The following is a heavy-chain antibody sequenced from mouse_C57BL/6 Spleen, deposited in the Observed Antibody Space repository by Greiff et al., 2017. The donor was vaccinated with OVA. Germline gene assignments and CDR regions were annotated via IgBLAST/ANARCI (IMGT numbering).Heavy chain of an antibody. V-gene: IGHV7-3*01. D-gene: IGHD2-1*01. CDR1: GFTFTDYY. CDR3: ARYIDGNRSWYFDV. CDR2: IRNKANGYTT. Sequence: EVQLVESGGGLVQPGGSLSLSCAASGFTFTDYYMSWVRQPPGKALEWLGFIRNKANGYTTEYSASVKGRFTISRDNSQSILYLQMNALRAEDSATYYCARYIDGNRSWYFDVWGTGTTVTVSS. J-gene: IGHJ1*03.